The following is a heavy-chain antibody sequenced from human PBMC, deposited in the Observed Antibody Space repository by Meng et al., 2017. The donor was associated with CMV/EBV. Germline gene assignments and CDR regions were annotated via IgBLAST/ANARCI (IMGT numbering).Heavy chain of an antibody. Sequence: GESLKISCAASGFTFSSYAMHWVRQAPGKGLEWVAVISYDGSNKYYADSVKGRFTISRGNSKDTLYLQMNSLRAEDTAVYYCARGTKISSSFDYWGQGTLVTVSS. CDR2: ISYDGSNK. V-gene: IGHV3-30-3*01. J-gene: IGHJ4*02. CDR3: ARGTKISSSFDY. CDR1: GFTFSSYA. D-gene: IGHD6-6*01.